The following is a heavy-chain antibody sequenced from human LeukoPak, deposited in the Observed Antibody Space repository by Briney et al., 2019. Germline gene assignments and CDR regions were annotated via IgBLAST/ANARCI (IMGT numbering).Heavy chain of an antibody. CDR2: IYYSGST. J-gene: IGHJ5*02. D-gene: IGHD4/OR15-4a*01. CDR1: GRPISREY. Sequence: SETLSVKREISGRPISREYRSWMRPPQGKGLEWIGNIYYSGSTNYNPSLRSRVSISVDTSKNQFSLKLSTVTAADTAVYYCARANGGPFDPWGQGTLVTVSS. V-gene: IGHV4-59*13. CDR3: ARANGGPFDP.